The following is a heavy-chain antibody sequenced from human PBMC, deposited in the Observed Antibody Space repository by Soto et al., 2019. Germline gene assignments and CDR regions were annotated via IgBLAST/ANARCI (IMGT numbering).Heavy chain of an antibody. CDR3: ARGFGYSSGWSPN. Sequence: PSETLSLTCAVYGGSFSGYYWGWIRQPPGKGLEWIGEINHSGSTNYNPSLKSRVTISVDTSKNQFSLKLSSVTAADTAVYYCARGFGYSSGWSPNWGQGTLVTVSS. J-gene: IGHJ4*02. V-gene: IGHV4-34*01. CDR1: GGSFSGYY. CDR2: INHSGST. D-gene: IGHD6-19*01.